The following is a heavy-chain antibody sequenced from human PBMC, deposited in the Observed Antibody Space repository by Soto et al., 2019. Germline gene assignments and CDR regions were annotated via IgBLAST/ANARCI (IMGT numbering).Heavy chain of an antibody. V-gene: IGHV3-73*01. D-gene: IGHD2-15*01. CDR1: GVALRGCA. Sequence: GGSLRHWCAGSGVALRGCAIHWGRQASGKGLEWVGRVGTKANSYATQYSASVKGRFTISRDDAKSTAYLQLNSLKAEDTARYFCTRVCSGGTCYFDPWGQGTLVTVPS. CDR3: TRVCSGGTCYFDP. J-gene: IGHJ5*02. CDR2: VGTKANSYAT.